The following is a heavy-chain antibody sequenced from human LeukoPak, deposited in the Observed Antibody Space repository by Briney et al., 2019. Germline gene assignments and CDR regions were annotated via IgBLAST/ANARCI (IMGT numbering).Heavy chain of an antibody. D-gene: IGHD6-19*01. CDR2: MYLSGTT. CDR1: GDSINSLDL. CDR3: ARDPLGPSLAVD. J-gene: IGHJ4*02. Sequence: SETLSLTCTVSGDSINSLDLWSWVRQPPGKGLEWIGEMYLSGTTHSNPSVKSRVTISIDKSKNQFFLNLSSVTAADTAVYYCARDPLGPSLAVDWGQGTLVTVSS. V-gene: IGHV4-4*02.